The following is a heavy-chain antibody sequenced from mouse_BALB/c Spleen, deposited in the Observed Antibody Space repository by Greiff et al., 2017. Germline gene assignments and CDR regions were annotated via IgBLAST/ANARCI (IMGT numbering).Heavy chain of an antibody. V-gene: IGHV1-5*01. CDR1: GYTFTSYW. CDR2: IYPGNSDT. CDR3: ARVRRTEYAMDY. J-gene: IGHJ4*01. Sequence: VQLQQSGTVLARPGASVKMSCKASGYTFTSYWMHWVKQRPGQGLEWIGAIYPGNSDTSYNQKFKGKAKLTAVTSTSTAYMELSSLTNEDSAVYYCARVRRTEYAMDYWGQGTSVTVSS. D-gene: IGHD2-14*01.